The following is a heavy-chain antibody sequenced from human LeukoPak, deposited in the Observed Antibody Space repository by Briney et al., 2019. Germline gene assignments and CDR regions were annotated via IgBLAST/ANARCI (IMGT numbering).Heavy chain of an antibody. CDR2: VYSDGST. CDR1: GFTVSSNY. J-gene: IGHJ3*02. Sequence: PGGSLRLSCAASGFTVSSNYVSWVRQAPGKGLEWVSVVYSDGSTYYADSVKGRFTISRDNSKNTLYLQMNSLRAQDTAVYYCARDLETDISDAFDIWGQGTMVTVSS. CDR3: ARDLETDISDAFDI. D-gene: IGHD3-9*01. V-gene: IGHV3-53*01.